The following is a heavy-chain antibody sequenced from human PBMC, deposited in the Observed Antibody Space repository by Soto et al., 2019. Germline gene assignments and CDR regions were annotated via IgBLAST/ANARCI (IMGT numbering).Heavy chain of an antibody. Sequence: EVQLVESGGGLVKPGGSLRLSCAASGFTFSSYSMNWVRQAPGKGLEWVSSISSSSSYIYYADSVKGRFTISRDNAKNSLYLQMNSLRAEDTAVYYCARAGIVLMVYAGVAENYGMDVWGQGTTVTVS. J-gene: IGHJ6*02. V-gene: IGHV3-21*01. CDR2: ISSSSSYI. CDR3: ARAGIVLMVYAGVAENYGMDV. D-gene: IGHD2-8*01. CDR1: GFTFSSYS.